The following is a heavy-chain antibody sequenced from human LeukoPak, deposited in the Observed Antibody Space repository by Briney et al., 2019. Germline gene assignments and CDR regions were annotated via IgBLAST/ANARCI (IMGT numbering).Heavy chain of an antibody. J-gene: IGHJ4*02. CDR2: ISGIGGTT. Sequence: GGSLRLSCATSGFTFSNYAVSWVRQAPRKGLEWVSSISGIGGTTYYADSVKGRFTISRDNSKNTLYLQMNSLRAEDTAVYYCAKDPYRASSGLVDYWGQGTLVTVSS. V-gene: IGHV3-23*01. CDR1: GFTFSNYA. CDR3: AKDPYRASSGLVDY. D-gene: IGHD5-12*01.